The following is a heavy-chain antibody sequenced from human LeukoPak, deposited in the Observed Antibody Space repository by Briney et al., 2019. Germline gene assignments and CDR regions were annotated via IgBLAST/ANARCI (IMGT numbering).Heavy chain of an antibody. CDR2: IKSKTDGGTT. CDR1: GFTFSNAW. V-gene: IGHV3-15*01. D-gene: IGHD3-16*01. CDR3: TTENSYYDYVWGSYGGRYFDL. Sequence: GVSLRLSCAASGFTFSNAWMSWVRQAPGKGLEWVGRIKSKTDGGTTDYAAPVKGRFTISRDDSKNTLYLQMNSQKTEDTAVYYCTTENSYYDYVWGSYGGRYFDLWGRGTLVTVSS. J-gene: IGHJ2*01.